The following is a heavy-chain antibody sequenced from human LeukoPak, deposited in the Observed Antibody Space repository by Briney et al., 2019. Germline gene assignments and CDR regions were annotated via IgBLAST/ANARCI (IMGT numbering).Heavy chain of an antibody. CDR1: RFTFSNYR. CDR2: IKEDGSEK. D-gene: IGHD2-15*01. J-gene: IGHJ4*02. CDR3: ARTLAVSIFDY. Sequence: GGSLRLSCAASRFTFSNYRMIWAPQAPGKGLEWVANIKEDGSEKYYVDSVKGRVTISRDNAKNSLYLQMNILRAEDTAVYYCARTLAVSIFDYWGQGTLVTVSS. V-gene: IGHV3-7*01.